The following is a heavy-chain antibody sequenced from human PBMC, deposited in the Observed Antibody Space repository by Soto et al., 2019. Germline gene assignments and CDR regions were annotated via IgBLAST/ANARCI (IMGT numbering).Heavy chain of an antibody. CDR2: IYYSGST. Sequence: SETLSLTCTVSGGSISSSSYYWGWIRQPPGKGLEWIGSIYYSGSTYYNPSLKSRVTISVDTSKNQFSLKLSSATAADTAVYYCARRRPYYDILTGYSPRWFDPWGQGTLVTVSS. CDR3: ARRRPYYDILTGYSPRWFDP. V-gene: IGHV4-39*01. CDR1: GGSISSSSYY. J-gene: IGHJ5*02. D-gene: IGHD3-9*01.